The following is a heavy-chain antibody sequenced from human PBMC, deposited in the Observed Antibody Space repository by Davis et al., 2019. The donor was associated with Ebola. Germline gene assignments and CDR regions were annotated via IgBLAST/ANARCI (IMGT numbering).Heavy chain of an antibody. CDR1: GFTFSSYA. V-gene: IGHV3-30-3*01. CDR2: ISYDGSNK. D-gene: IGHD6-13*01. CDR3: ARAGSSSPRRGFGFDP. J-gene: IGHJ5*02. Sequence: GESLKISCAASGFTFSSYAMHWVRQAPGKGLEWVAVISYDGSNKYYADSVKGRFTISRDNSKNTLYLQMNSLRAEDTAVYYCARAGSSSPRRGFGFDPWGQGTLVTVSS.